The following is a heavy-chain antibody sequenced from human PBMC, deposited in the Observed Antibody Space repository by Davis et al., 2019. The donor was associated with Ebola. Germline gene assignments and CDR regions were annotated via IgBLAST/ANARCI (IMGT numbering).Heavy chain of an antibody. V-gene: IGHV4-30-4*01. CDR2: IYYSGST. CDR3: ARVVFYGDYRWYFDY. D-gene: IGHD4-17*01. CDR1: GGSISSGDYY. Sequence: PSETLSLTCTVSGGSISSGDYYWSWIRQPPGKGLEWIGYIYYSGSTYYNPSLKSRVTISVDTSKNQFTLKLSSVTAADTAVYYCARVVFYGDYRWYFDYWGQGTLVTVSS. J-gene: IGHJ4*02.